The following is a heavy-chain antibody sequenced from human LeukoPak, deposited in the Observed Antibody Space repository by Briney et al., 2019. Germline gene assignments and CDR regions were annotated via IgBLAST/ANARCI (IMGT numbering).Heavy chain of an antibody. CDR1: GFTVSSNY. CDR3: AREGYGDYIDY. CDR2: IYSGGST. V-gene: IGHV3-53*01. J-gene: IGHJ4*02. Sequence: GGSLRLSCAASGFTVSSNYMSWVRQAPGKGLEWVSVIYSGGSTYYADSVKSRFTISRDNSKNTLYLQMNSLRAEDTAVYYCAREGYGDYIDYWGQGTLVTVSS. D-gene: IGHD4-17*01.